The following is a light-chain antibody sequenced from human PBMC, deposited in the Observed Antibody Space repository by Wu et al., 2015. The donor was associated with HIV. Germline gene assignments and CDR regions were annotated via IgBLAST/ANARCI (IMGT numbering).Light chain of an antibody. CDR2: GVS. V-gene: IGKV3-20*01. CDR1: QSISANY. J-gene: IGKJ1*01. Sequence: EIVLTQTPGTLPLSPGERAILSCRASQSISANYLAWYRQKPGQAPRLLIFGVSNRASGIPARFSGSGSGTDFTLTISRLEPEDFAVYYCQQYDSSPPWTFGQGTRVEVK. CDR3: QQYDSSPPWT.